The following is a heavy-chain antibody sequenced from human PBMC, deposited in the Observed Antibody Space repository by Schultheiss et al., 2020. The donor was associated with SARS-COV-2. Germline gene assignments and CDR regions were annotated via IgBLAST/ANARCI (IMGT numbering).Heavy chain of an antibody. CDR3: ASSGRYCSSTSCYRISYYYYGMDV. CDR1: GFTVSSNY. Sequence: GESLKISCAASGFTVSSNYMSWVRQAPGKGLEWVSVIYSGGSTYYADSVKGRFTISRDNSKNTLYLQMNSLRAADTAVYYCASSGRYCSSTSCYRISYYYYGMDVWGQGTTVTVSS. D-gene: IGHD2-2*01. J-gene: IGHJ6*02. V-gene: IGHV3-66*01. CDR2: IYSGGST.